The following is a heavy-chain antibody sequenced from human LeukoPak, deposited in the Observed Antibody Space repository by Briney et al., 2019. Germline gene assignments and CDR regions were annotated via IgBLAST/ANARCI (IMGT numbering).Heavy chain of an antibody. CDR3: AKDLRIGIAVGSI. J-gene: IGHJ3*02. Sequence: PGGSLRLSCAASGFTFSSYAMSWVRQAPGKGLEWVSAISGSGGSTYYADSVKGRFTISRDNSKNTLYLQMNSLRAEDTVVYYCAKDLRIGIAVGSIWGQGTMVTVSS. V-gene: IGHV3-23*01. CDR1: GFTFSSYA. CDR2: ISGSGGST. D-gene: IGHD6-19*01.